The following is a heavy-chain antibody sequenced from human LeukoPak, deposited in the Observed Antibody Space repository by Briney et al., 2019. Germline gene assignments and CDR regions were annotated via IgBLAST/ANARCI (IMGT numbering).Heavy chain of an antibody. V-gene: IGHV1-8*01. CDR3: ARGGLPNSYYYYYMDV. J-gene: IGHJ6*03. D-gene: IGHD1/OR15-1a*01. Sequence: GASVKVSCKASGYTFTRYDINWVRQATGQGLEWMGWMNPNSGNTGYAQKFQGRVTMTRNTSISTAYMELSSLRSEDTAVYYCARGGLPNSYYYYYMDVWGKGTTVTVSS. CDR1: GYTFTRYD. CDR2: MNPNSGNT.